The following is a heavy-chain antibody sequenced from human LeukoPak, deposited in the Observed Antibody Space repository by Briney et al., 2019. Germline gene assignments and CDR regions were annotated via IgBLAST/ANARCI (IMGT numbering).Heavy chain of an antibody. CDR2: ISSSSSYI. CDR1: GFTFSSYS. D-gene: IGHD2-2*01. J-gene: IGHJ3*02. Sequence: PGGSLRLSCAASGFTFSSYSMNWVRQAPGKGLKWVSSISSSSSYIYYADSVKGRFTISRDNAKNSLYLQMNSLRAEDTAVYYCARDRLGCSSTSCYSGAFDIWGQGTMVTVSS. CDR3: ARDRLGCSSTSCYSGAFDI. V-gene: IGHV3-21*01.